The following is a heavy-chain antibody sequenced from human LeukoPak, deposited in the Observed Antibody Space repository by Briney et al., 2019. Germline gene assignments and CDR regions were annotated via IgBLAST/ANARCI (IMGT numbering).Heavy chain of an antibody. CDR2: INNDEITT. V-gene: IGHV3-74*01. J-gene: IGHJ4*02. CDR3: ARGGPGTGMDY. D-gene: IGHD1-1*01. Sequence: PGGSLRLSCVASGFTFSSLWMHWVRQAPGKGLVWVSRINNDEITTTYADSVKGRFTISRDNAKNTLYLQMNSLRAEDTAIYYCARGGPGTGMDYWGQGALVTVSS. CDR1: GFTFSSLW.